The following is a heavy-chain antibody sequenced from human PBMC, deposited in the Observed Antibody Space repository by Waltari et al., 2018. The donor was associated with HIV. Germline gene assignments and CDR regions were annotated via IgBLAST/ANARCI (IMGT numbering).Heavy chain of an antibody. CDR3: ARGIGYYGGSGYYPN. Sequence: EVQLVESGGGLVQPGESLTLSCAASRFIVNSNSMSWVRQAPGKGLEWGSVIYIGGTTYYADSVKGRFTISRNNSKNTLYLQMNGLRVEDTAVYFCARGIGYYGGSGYYPNWGQGILVTVSS. CDR1: RFIVNSNS. CDR2: IYIGGTT. D-gene: IGHD3-22*01. V-gene: IGHV3-66*01. J-gene: IGHJ4*02.